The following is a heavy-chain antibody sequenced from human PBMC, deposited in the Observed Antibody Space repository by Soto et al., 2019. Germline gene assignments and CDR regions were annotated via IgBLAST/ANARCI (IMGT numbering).Heavy chain of an antibody. CDR1: GLTFSNAW. V-gene: IGHV3-15*07. D-gene: IGHD2-15*01. Sequence: EVQLVESGGGLVKPGGSLRLSCVVSGLTFSNAWMNWVRQAPGKGLEWVGRIKDKTDGGTTDYAAPVKGRFTISRGDSENALYLQMGSLKTEDTAVYYWTIRARDCSGDSCYAWGQGTLVTVSS. CDR2: IKDKTDGGTT. J-gene: IGHJ5*02. CDR3: TIRARDCSGDSCYA.